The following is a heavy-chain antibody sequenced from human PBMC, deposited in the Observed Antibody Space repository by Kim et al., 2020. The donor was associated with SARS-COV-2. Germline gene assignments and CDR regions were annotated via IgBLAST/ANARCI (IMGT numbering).Heavy chain of an antibody. CDR2: ISYDGSNK. Sequence: GGSLRLSCAASGFTFSSYAMHWVRQAPGKGLEWVAVISYDGSNKYYADSVKGRFTISRDNSKNTLYLQMNSLRAEDTAVYYCARERWELTPYFDYWGQGTLVTVSS. CDR3: ARERWELTPYFDY. V-gene: IGHV3-30*04. D-gene: IGHD1-26*01. CDR1: GFTFSSYA. J-gene: IGHJ4*02.